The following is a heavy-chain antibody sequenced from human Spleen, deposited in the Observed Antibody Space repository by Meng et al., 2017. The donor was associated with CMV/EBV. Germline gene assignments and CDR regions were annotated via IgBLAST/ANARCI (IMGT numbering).Heavy chain of an antibody. CDR2: ISSTGSYK. D-gene: IGHD3-22*01. CDR1: GFTFSTYG. Sequence: SCAASGFTFSTYGMNWVRQAPGKGLEWVSFISSTGSYKYYADSVKGRFTISRDNAKNSLYLQMNSLRAEDTAVYYCAKWAMIGFDYWGQGTLVTVSS. CDR3: AKWAMIGFDY. J-gene: IGHJ4*02. V-gene: IGHV3-21*01.